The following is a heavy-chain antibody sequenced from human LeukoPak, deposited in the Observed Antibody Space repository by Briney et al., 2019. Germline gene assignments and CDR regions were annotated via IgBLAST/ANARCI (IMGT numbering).Heavy chain of an antibody. Sequence: PPETLSLTCTVSGGSISSSSYYWGWIRQPPGKGLEWIGSIYYSGSTYYNPSLKSRVTISVDTSKNQFSLKLSSVTAADTAVYYCMGSGSYYNRGRYYYMDVWGKGTTVTVSS. CDR3: MGSGSYYNRGRYYYMDV. CDR1: GGSISSSSYY. D-gene: IGHD3-10*01. CDR2: IYYSGST. V-gene: IGHV4-39*01. J-gene: IGHJ6*03.